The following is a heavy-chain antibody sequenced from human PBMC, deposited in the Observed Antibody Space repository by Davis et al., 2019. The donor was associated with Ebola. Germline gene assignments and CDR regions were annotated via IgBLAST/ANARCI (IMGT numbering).Heavy chain of an antibody. CDR3: AKDKGQRYFDY. V-gene: IGHV3-23*01. J-gene: IGHJ4*02. CDR1: GFVFSNYV. CDR2: LGLSADT. Sequence: GESLKISCAASGFVFSNYVMSWVRRAPGKGLEWVSTLGLSADTYYADSVKGRFTISRDNSKNTLYLQMNSLRAEDTAVYYCAKDKGQRYFDYWGEGTLVTVSS.